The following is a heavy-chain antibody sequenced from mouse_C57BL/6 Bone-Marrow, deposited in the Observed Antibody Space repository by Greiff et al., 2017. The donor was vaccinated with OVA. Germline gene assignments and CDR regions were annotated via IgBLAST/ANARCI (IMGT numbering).Heavy chain of an antibody. J-gene: IGHJ2*01. CDR3: ARSRDYEDY. Sequence: VKVVESGAELVMPGASVKLSCKASGYTFTSYWMHWVKQRPGQGLEWIGEIDPSDSYTNYNQKFKGKSTLTVDKSSSTAYMQLSSLTSEDSAVYYCARSRDYEDYWGQGTTLTVSS. CDR1: GYTFTSYW. D-gene: IGHD2-4*01. V-gene: IGHV1-69*01. CDR2: IDPSDSYT.